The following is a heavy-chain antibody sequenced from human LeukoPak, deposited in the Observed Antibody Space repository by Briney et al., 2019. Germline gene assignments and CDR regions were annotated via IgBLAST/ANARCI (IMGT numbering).Heavy chain of an antibody. J-gene: IGHJ1*01. CDR3: AKDRSSGWYSFQH. CDR2: LNGDGSSI. CDR1: GFTFRNYW. Sequence: GGSLRLSCAASGFTFRNYWMHWVRQVPGKGLVWVSHLNGDGSSITYADSVKGRFTISRDNAKSTLYLQMNSLRPEDTAVYYCAKDRSSGWYSFQHWGQGTLVSVSS. D-gene: IGHD6-19*01. V-gene: IGHV3-74*01.